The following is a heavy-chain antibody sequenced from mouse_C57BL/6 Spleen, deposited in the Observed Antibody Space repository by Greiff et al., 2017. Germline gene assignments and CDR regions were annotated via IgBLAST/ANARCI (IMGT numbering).Heavy chain of an antibody. V-gene: IGHV1-80*01. J-gene: IGHJ4*01. CDR1: GYAFSSYW. CDR3: ARELLYYAMDY. Sequence: VKLVESGAELVKPGASVKISCKASGYAFSSYWMNWVKQRPGKGLEWIGQIYPGDGDTNYNGKFKGKATLTADKSSSTAYMQLSSLTSEDSAVYFCARELLYYAMDYWGQGTSVTVSS. D-gene: IGHD1-3*01. CDR2: IYPGDGDT.